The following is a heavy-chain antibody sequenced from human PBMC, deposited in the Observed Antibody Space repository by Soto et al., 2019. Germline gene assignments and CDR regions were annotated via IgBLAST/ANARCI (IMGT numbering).Heavy chain of an antibody. CDR1: GGSISSYY. Sequence: PSETLSLTCTVSGGSISSYYWSWIRQPAGKGLEWIGRIYTSGSTNYNPSLKSRVTMSVDTSKNQFSLKLSSVTAADTAAYYCARVSRIAAAYPEYNWFDPWGQGTLVTVSS. CDR3: ARVSRIAAAYPEYNWFDP. V-gene: IGHV4-4*07. CDR2: IYTSGST. J-gene: IGHJ5*02. D-gene: IGHD6-13*01.